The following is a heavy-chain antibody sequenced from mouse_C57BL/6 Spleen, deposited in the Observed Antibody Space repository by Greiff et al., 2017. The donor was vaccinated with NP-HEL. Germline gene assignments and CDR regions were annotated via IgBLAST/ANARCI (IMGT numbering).Heavy chain of an antibody. V-gene: IGHV1-26*01. CDR3: ADSNYERAWFAY. Sequence: VQLQQSGPELVKPGASVKISCKASGYTFTDYYMNWVKQSHGKSLEWIGDINPNNGGTSYNQKFKGKATLTVDKSSSTAYMELRSLTSEDSAVYYCADSNYERAWFAYWGQGTLVTVSA. D-gene: IGHD2-5*01. CDR2: INPNNGGT. CDR1: GYTFTDYY. J-gene: IGHJ3*01.